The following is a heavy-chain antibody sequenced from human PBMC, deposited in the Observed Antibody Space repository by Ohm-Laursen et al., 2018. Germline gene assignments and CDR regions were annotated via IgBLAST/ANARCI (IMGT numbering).Heavy chain of an antibody. D-gene: IGHD4-17*01. Sequence: SLRLSCAASGFTFSSYGMHWVRQAPGKGLEWVAVISYDGSNKYYADSVKGRFTISRDNSKNTLYLQMNSLRAEDTAVYYCAKDLGYGADGAYFDYWGQGTLVTVSS. CDR3: AKDLGYGADGAYFDY. V-gene: IGHV3-30*18. CDR1: GFTFSSYG. J-gene: IGHJ4*02. CDR2: ISYDGSNK.